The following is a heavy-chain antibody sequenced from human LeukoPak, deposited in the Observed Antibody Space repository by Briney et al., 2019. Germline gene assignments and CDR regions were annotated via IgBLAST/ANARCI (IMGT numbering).Heavy chain of an antibody. D-gene: IGHD3-10*01. V-gene: IGHV4-34*01. J-gene: IGHJ6*03. CDR2: INHSGST. CDR1: GGSFSGYY. Sequence: PSETLSLTCAVYGGSFSGYYWSWIRQPPGKGLEWIGEINHSGSTNYNPFLKSRVTISVDTSKNQFSLKLSSVTAADTAVYYCARSYYYGSGSYYRLKTNYYMDVWGKGTTVTVSS. CDR3: ARSYYYGSGSYYRLKTNYYMDV.